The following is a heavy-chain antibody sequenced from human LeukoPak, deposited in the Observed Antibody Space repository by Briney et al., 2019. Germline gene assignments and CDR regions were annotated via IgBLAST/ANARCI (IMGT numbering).Heavy chain of an antibody. V-gene: IGHV1-46*01. J-gene: IGHJ4*02. Sequence: GASVKVSCKASGYTLTSYYMHWVRQAPGQGLEWMGIINPSGGSTSYAQKFQGRVTMTRDTSTSTVYMELSSLRSEDTAVYYCAGDFSSWYYFDYWGQGTLVTVSS. CDR3: AGDFSSWYYFDY. CDR1: GYTLTSYY. D-gene: IGHD6-13*01. CDR2: INPSGGST.